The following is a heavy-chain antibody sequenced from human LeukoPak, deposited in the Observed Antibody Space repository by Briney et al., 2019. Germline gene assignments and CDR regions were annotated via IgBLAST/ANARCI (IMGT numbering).Heavy chain of an antibody. CDR3: ARVPIRGSPELRGWFDP. V-gene: IGHV1-18*01. J-gene: IGHJ5*02. CDR2: ISAYNGNT. D-gene: IGHD1-7*01. CDR1: GYTFTSYG. Sequence: ASVKVSCKASGYTFTSYGISWVRQAPGQGLEWMGWISAYNGNTNYAQKLQGRVTMTTDTSTSTAYMELRSLRSDDTAVYYCARVPIRGSPELRGWFDPWGQGTLVTVSS.